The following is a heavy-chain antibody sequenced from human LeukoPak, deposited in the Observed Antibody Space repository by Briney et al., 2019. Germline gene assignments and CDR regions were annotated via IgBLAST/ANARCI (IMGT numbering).Heavy chain of an antibody. CDR1: GYIFTGYY. Sequence: GASVKVSCKASGYIFTGYYMYWVRQAPEQGLEWMGWIYPYTGGTDSAQKFQGRITMTRDTSISTAYMELSRLRSDDTAVYYCARYYGEAPPYWGQGTLVIVSS. CDR2: IYPYTGGT. J-gene: IGHJ4*02. V-gene: IGHV1-2*02. CDR3: ARYYGEAPPY. D-gene: IGHD4-17*01.